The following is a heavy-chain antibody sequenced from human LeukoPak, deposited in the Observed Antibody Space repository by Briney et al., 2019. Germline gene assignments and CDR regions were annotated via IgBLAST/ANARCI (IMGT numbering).Heavy chain of an antibody. V-gene: IGHV3-20*04. D-gene: IGHD3-22*01. J-gene: IGHJ4*02. CDR2: INWNGGST. CDR3: ARVGDYYDSSGYYPYYFDY. Sequence: PGGSLRLSCAASGFTFDDYGMSWVRQAPGKGLEWVSGINWNGGSTGYADSVKGRFTISRDNAKNSLYLQMNSLRAEDTALYYCARVGDYYDSSGYYPYYFDYWGQGTLVTVSS. CDR1: GFTFDDYG.